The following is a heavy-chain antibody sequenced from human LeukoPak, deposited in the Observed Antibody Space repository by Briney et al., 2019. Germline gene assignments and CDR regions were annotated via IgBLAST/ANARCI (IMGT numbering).Heavy chain of an antibody. CDR1: GGSFSGYY. Sequence: SETLSLTCAVYGGSFSGYYWSWIRQPPGKGLEWIGEINHSGSTNYNPSLKSRVTISVDTSKNQFPLKLSSVTAADTAVYYCARKGGMTTVTYWPYYFDYWGQGTLVTVSS. CDR3: ARKGGMTTVTYWPYYFDY. D-gene: IGHD4-17*01. V-gene: IGHV4-34*01. J-gene: IGHJ4*02. CDR2: INHSGST.